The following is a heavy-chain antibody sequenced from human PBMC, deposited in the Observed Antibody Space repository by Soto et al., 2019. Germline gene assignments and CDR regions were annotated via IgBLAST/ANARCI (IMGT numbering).Heavy chain of an antibody. D-gene: IGHD3-16*01. CDR3: VKFRGRSYHYYYMDV. V-gene: IGHV3-23*01. CDR1: GFSFSTYG. CDR2: YGGSGGST. Sequence: DVQLLESGGGLAQRGGSLRLSGAASGFSFSTYGMTWVRQAPGKGLEWVSYGGSGGSTYYADSVKGRFTISRDNSKNTLDLQMNSLRAEDKAVYYCVKFRGRSYHYYYMDVWGNGTTVTVSS. J-gene: IGHJ6*03.